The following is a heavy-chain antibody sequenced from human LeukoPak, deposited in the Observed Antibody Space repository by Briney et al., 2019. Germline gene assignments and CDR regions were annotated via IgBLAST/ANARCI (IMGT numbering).Heavy chain of an antibody. D-gene: IGHD3-16*02. CDR1: GFTFSSYA. J-gene: IGHJ3*02. V-gene: IGHV3-23*01. CDR3: AKVNYDYVWGSYRPDAFDI. Sequence: GSLRLSCAASGFTFSSYAMSCVRQAPREGLEWVSAISCSGGSTYYAGSVKGRFTISRDTSKNTLYLQMNSLRAEDTAVYYCAKVNYDYVWGSYRPDAFDIWGQGTMVTVSS. CDR2: ISCSGGST.